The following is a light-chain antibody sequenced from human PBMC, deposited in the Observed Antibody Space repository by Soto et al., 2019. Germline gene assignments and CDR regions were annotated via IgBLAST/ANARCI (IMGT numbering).Light chain of an antibody. Sequence: QSVLTQPPSASGTPGQRVTISCSGSSSNIGSNTVNWYQQLPGTAPKLLIYSNNQRPSGVSDRFSGSQSGTSASLAISGLQSEDEADYYCAPCDDSLNVVFGGGTKLTVL. CDR2: SNN. J-gene: IGLJ2*01. CDR3: APCDDSLNVV. CDR1: SSNIGSNT. V-gene: IGLV1-44*01.